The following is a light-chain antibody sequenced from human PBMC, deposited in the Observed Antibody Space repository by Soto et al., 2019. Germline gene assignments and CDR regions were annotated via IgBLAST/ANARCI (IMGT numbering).Light chain of an antibody. J-gene: IGLJ2*01. CDR3: VAWDDSLNGVV. CDR2: SNN. CDR1: NSNIGTNT. V-gene: IGLV1-44*01. Sequence: QPVLTQPPSASGTPGQRVTISCSGSNSNIGTNTVNWYQQLPGTATKLLIYSNNQRPSGVPDRFSGSKSGTSASLAISGLQSEDEADYYCVAWDDSLNGVVVGGGTKLTVL.